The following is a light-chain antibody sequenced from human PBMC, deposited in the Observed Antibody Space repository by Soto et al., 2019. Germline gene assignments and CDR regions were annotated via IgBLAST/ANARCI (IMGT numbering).Light chain of an antibody. J-gene: IGKJ5*01. Sequence: IVLTQSPYTLSFSPLDTATLSCKASQSIRSERLAWYQQKPGQAPRLVIFDASNRASGMPERFSGSGSGTDFTLTIARLEPEDFAVYYCQEYDGAPITFGLGTRLEIK. CDR2: DAS. V-gene: IGKV3-20*01. CDR3: QEYDGAPIT. CDR1: QSIRSER.